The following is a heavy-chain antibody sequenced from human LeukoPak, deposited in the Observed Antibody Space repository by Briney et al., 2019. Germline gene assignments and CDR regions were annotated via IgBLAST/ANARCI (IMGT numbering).Heavy chain of an antibody. CDR2: IDPSDSYT. CDR1: GYSFMSYW. V-gene: IGHV5-10-1*01. Sequence: PGESLRISCKGFGYSFMSYWITWVRQMPGKGLEWMGRIDPSDSYTRYSPSFQGHVTISADKSISAAYLQWSSLKASDTAMYYCARTLGYSNGYYDYWGQGTQVTVS. J-gene: IGHJ4*02. D-gene: IGHD5-18*01. CDR3: ARTLGYSNGYYDY.